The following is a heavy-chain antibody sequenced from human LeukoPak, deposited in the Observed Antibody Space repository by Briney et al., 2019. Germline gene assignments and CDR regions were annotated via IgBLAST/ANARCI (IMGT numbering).Heavy chain of an antibody. CDR3: ARRRFDWFFDY. CDR1: GGSVSSYY. D-gene: IGHD3-9*01. Sequence: SETLSLTCSVSGGSVSSYYWSWIRQSPGKGLEWIGYIHNSGRTNYNPSLKSRVTGFIDTSKNQVSLKLNSVTAADTAVYYCARRRFDWFFDYWGQGTLVTVSS. CDR2: IHNSGRT. J-gene: IGHJ4*02. V-gene: IGHV4-4*08.